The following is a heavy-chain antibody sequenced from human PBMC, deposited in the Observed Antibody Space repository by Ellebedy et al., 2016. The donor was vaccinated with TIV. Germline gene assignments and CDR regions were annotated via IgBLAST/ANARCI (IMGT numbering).Heavy chain of an antibody. CDR2: ISSSGSAI. Sequence: GGSLRLSCAASGFTFSSYAMSWVRQAPGKGLERVSYISSSGSAIYYADSVKGRFTMSRDNAQNSLYLQMNSLRDEDTAVYYCARGVPAAMGYFQYWGQGTLVTVSS. V-gene: IGHV3-48*02. D-gene: IGHD2-2*01. CDR1: GFTFSSYA. CDR3: ARGVPAAMGYFQY. J-gene: IGHJ1*01.